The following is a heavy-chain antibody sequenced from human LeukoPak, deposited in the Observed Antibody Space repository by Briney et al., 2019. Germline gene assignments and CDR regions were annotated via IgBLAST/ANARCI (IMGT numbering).Heavy chain of an antibody. J-gene: IGHJ4*02. Sequence: ASVKVSCKASGYTFTGYYMHWVRQAPGQGLEWMGRINPNSGGTNYAQKFQGRVTMTRDTSISTAYMELGRLRSDDTTVYYCARDGGASSGYTPKSFDYWGQGTLVTVSS. V-gene: IGHV1-2*06. CDR3: ARDGGASSGYTPKSFDY. CDR2: INPNSGGT. CDR1: GYTFTGYY. D-gene: IGHD3-22*01.